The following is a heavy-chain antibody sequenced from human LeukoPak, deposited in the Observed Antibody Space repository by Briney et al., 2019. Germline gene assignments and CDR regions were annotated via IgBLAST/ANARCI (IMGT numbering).Heavy chain of an antibody. CDR2: IYYSGST. V-gene: IGHV4-59*01. J-gene: IGHJ4*02. CDR1: GGSISSYY. Sequence: PSETLSLTCTVSGGSISSYYWSWIRQPPGEGLEWFGYIYYSGSTNYNPSLKSRVPISVDTSKNQFSLQLSSVTAADTAVYYCARVRSGYDYYFDYWGQGTLVTVSS. D-gene: IGHD5-12*01. CDR3: ARVRSGYDYYFDY.